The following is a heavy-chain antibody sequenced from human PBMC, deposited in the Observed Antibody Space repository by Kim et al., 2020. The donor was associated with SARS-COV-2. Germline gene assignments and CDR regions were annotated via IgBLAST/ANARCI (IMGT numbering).Heavy chain of an antibody. V-gene: IGHV4-39*01. J-gene: IGHJ4*02. D-gene: IGHD6-13*01. Sequence: YNPSLKSRVTISVDTSKNQFSLKLSSVTAADTAVYYCARSSIAAAGRVDYWGQGTLVTVSS. CDR3: ARSSIAAAGRVDY.